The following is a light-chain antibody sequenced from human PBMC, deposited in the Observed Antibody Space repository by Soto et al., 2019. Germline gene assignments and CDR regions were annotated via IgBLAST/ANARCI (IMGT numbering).Light chain of an antibody. Sequence: EIVLTQSPATLSLSPGQRATLSCRASQSVSNYLAWYQQKPGQAPSLLIYDASTRATGIPARFSGSGSGTDVTLIISSLEPDDYAVYYCQQRSNWPPTWTFGQGTKVEIK. CDR2: DAS. CDR1: QSVSNY. V-gene: IGKV3-11*01. J-gene: IGKJ1*01. CDR3: QQRSNWPPTWT.